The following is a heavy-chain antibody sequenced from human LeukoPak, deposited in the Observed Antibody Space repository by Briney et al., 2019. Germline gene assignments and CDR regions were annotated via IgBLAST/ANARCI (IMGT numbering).Heavy chain of an antibody. CDR2: IYYSGST. V-gene: IGHV4-59*01. J-gene: IGHJ1*01. Sequence: SETLSLTYTVSGGSISNYYWSWIRQPPGKGLEWIGYIYYSGSTNYNPSLKSRVTISVDTSKTQFSLKLSSVTAADTAVYYCARDREYFHHWGQGTLVTVSS. CDR1: GGSISNYY. CDR3: ARDREYFHH.